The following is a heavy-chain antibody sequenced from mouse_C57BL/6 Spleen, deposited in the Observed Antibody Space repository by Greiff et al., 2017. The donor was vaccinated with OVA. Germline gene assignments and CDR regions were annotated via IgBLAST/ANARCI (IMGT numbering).Heavy chain of an antibody. Sequence: QVQLQQPGAELVKPGASVKMSCKASGYTFTSYWITWVKQRPGQGLEWIGDIYPGSGSTNYNEKFKSKATLTVDTSSSTAYMQLSSLTSEVSAVYYCARESLFITTVVATFDYWGQGTTLTVSS. J-gene: IGHJ2*01. CDR3: ARESLFITTVVATFDY. D-gene: IGHD1-1*01. CDR2: IYPGSGST. V-gene: IGHV1-55*01. CDR1: GYTFTSYW.